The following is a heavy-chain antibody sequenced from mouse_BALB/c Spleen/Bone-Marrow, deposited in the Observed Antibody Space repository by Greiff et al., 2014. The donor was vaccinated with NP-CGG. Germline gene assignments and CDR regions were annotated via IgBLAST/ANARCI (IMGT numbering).Heavy chain of an antibody. V-gene: IGHV14-3*02. Sequence: EVKLVESGAEHVKPGASVKLSCTASGFNIKDTYMHWVKQRPEQGLEWIGRIGPANGNTKYDPKFQGKATITADTSSNTAYLQLSSLTSEDTAVYYCASLDDYIYWGQGTLVTVSA. D-gene: IGHD2-4*01. CDR1: GFNIKDTY. CDR2: IGPANGNT. CDR3: ASLDDYIY. J-gene: IGHJ3*01.